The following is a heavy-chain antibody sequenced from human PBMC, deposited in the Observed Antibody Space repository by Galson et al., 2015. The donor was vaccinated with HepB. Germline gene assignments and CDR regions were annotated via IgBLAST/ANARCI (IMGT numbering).Heavy chain of an antibody. CDR2: IKSKPDGGTT. V-gene: IGHV3-15*01. Sequence: SLRLSCAASGLIFSNAWMTWVRQAPGKGLEWVGRIKSKPDGGTTDYAAPVKGRFTISRDDSKHTLYLQMNSLKTEDTAVYYCTTDPPTYSFVSSGFSHWGQGTLVTVSS. CDR3: TTDPPTYSFVSSGFSH. D-gene: IGHD3-22*01. J-gene: IGHJ4*02. CDR1: GLIFSNAW.